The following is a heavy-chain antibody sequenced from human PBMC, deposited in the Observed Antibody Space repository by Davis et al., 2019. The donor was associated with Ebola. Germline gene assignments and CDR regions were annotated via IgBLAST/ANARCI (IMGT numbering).Heavy chain of an antibody. CDR2: IYPRDSDI. D-gene: IGHD3-9*01. V-gene: IGHV5-51*01. Sequence: GESLKISCKGSGYSFTSYWIGWVRQMPGKGLEWMGIIYPRDSDIRYRPSFEGQVTISADKSISTAYLQWTSLKASDTAMYYCATIAYYDLLTGSSFDYWGQGTLVTVSS. J-gene: IGHJ4*02. CDR1: GYSFTSYW. CDR3: ATIAYYDLLTGSSFDY.